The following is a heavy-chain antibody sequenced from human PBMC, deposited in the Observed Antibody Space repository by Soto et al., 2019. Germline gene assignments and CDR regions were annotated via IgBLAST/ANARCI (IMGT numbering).Heavy chain of an antibody. D-gene: IGHD1-26*01. J-gene: IGHJ4*02. Sequence: RSETLSLTCAVYGGSFIGYYCSYIRQPPGKWLEWIGEINHSGSTNYNPSLKSRVTISVDTSKNQFSLKLSSVTAADTAVYYCARGRRRGSYFLPSDFDYWGQGTLVTVS. V-gene: IGHV4-34*01. CDR2: INHSGST. CDR1: GGSFIGYY. CDR3: ARGRRRGSYFLPSDFDY.